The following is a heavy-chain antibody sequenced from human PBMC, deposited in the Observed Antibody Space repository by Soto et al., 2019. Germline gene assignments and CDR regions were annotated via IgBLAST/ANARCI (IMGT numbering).Heavy chain of an antibody. CDR2: IYPGDSDT. CDR1: GYSFTSYC. D-gene: IGHD2-2*01. Sequence: PGEALNISCEGSGYSFTSYCIGWVRQMPGEGLEWMGIIYPGDSDTRYSPSFQGQVTISADKSISTAYLQWSSLKASDTAMYYCARLSLVVGYYYMDVWGKGSTVTVSS. J-gene: IGHJ6*03. V-gene: IGHV5-51*01. CDR3: ARLSLVVGYYYMDV.